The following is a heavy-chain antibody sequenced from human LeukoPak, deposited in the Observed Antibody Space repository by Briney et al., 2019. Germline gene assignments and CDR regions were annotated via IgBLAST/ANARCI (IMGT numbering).Heavy chain of an antibody. CDR3: ARGLIAAAGNDAFDI. V-gene: IGHV4-59*12. D-gene: IGHD6-13*01. CDR1: GGSISSYY. CDR2: IYHSGST. Sequence: SETLSLTCTVSGGSISSYYWSWIRQPPGKGLEWIGSIYHSGSTYYNPSLKSRVTISVDTSKNQFSLKLSSVTAADTAVYYCARGLIAAAGNDAFDIWGQGTMVTVSS. J-gene: IGHJ3*02.